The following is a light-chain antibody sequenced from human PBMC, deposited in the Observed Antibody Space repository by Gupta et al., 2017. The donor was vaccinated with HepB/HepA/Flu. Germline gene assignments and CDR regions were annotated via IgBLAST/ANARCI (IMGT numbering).Light chain of an antibody. CDR2: KAS. Sequence: DIQLTQFPSTLSASVGDRITITCRASQNINKWLAWYQQKPGKAPNLLIYKASTLDSGVPSRFSGSGSGTEFTLTISSLQPDDFATYYCHQYNTYSRTFGQGTKVEIK. J-gene: IGKJ1*01. CDR1: QNINKW. V-gene: IGKV1-5*03. CDR3: HQYNTYSRT.